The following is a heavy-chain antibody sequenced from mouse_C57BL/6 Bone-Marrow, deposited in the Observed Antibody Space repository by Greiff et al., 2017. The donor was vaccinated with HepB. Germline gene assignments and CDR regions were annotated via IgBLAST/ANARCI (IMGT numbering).Heavy chain of an antibody. Sequence: VQLQQPGAELVRPGTSVKLSCKASGYTFTSYWMHWVKQRPGQGLEWIGVIDPSDSYTNYNQKFKGKATLTVDTSSSTSYMQLSSLTSEDSAVYYGARRLGRFDYWGQGTTLTVSS. CDR3: ARRLGRFDY. D-gene: IGHD4-1*01. V-gene: IGHV1-59*01. J-gene: IGHJ2*01. CDR2: IDPSDSYT. CDR1: GYTFTSYW.